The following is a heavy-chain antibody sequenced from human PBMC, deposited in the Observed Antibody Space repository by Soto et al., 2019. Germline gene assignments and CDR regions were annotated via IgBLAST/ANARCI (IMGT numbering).Heavy chain of an antibody. CDR1: GFTFTSSA. CDR2: IVVGSGNT. Sequence: SVKVSCKASGFTFTSSAVQWVRQARGQRLEWIGWIVVGSGNTNYAQKFQERVTITRDMSTSTAYMELSSLRSEDTAVYYCAAGSGYSLSYGMDVWGQGTTVTVSS. J-gene: IGHJ6*02. V-gene: IGHV1-58*01. CDR3: AAGSGYSLSYGMDV. D-gene: IGHD5-18*01.